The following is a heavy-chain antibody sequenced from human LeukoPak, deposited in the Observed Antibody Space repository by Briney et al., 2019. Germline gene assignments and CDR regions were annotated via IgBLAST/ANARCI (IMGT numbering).Heavy chain of an antibody. J-gene: IGHJ4*02. D-gene: IGHD2-8*02. CDR1: GGSISSSSYH. Sequence: SETLSLTCTVPGGSISSSSYHWGWIRQPPGKGLEWIGSISYSGSTYYNLSLKSRVTISVDTSKNQFSLKLNSLTAADTAVYFCARLGGVYGGYYFDYWGQGTLVTVSS. V-gene: IGHV4-39*01. CDR2: ISYSGST. CDR3: ARLGGVYGGYYFDY.